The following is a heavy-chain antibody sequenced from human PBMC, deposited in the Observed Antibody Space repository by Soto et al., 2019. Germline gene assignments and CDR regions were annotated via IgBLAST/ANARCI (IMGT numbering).Heavy chain of an antibody. CDR1: GGSISSSSYY. J-gene: IGHJ6*02. V-gene: IGHV4-39*01. CDR3: ARLKATEVLRSLEWLPRPLGMDV. D-gene: IGHD3-3*01. Sequence: SETLSLTCTVSGGSISSSSYYWGWIRQPPGKGLEWIGSIYYSGSTYYNPSLKSRVTISVDTSKNQFSLKLSSVTAADTAVYYCARLKATEVLRSLEWLPRPLGMDVWGQGTTVTVSS. CDR2: IYYSGST.